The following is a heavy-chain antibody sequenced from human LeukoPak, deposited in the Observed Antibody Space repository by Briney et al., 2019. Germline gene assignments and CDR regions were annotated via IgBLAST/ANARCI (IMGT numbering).Heavy chain of an antibody. CDR1: GFTFSDYY. CDR2: ISSSGSTI. CDR3: ARADYDFWSGYLDAFDI. D-gene: IGHD3-3*01. Sequence: GGSLRLSCAASGFTFSDYYMSWIRQAPGKGLEWVSYISSSGSTIYYADSVKGRFTISRDNAKNSLYLQMNSLRAEDTAVYYCARADYDFWSGYLDAFDIWGQGTMVTVSS. J-gene: IGHJ3*02. V-gene: IGHV3-11*04.